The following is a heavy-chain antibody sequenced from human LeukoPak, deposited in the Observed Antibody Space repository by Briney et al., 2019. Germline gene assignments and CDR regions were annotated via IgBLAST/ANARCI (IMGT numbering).Heavy chain of an antibody. CDR2: IKEDGSQK. J-gene: IGHJ3*02. V-gene: IGHV3-7*04. CDR1: GLTLSTYW. Sequence: GGSLRLSCAASGLTLSTYWMHWVRQAPGKGLEWVANIKEDGSQKYYVDSVKGRFTISRDNAKNSLYLQMNSLRAEDTAVYYCARAFDIWGQGTMVTVSS. CDR3: ARAFDI.